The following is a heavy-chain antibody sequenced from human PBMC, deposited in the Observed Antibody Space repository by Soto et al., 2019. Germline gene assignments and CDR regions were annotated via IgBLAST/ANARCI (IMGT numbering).Heavy chain of an antibody. CDR1: GRKVSSYY. Sequence: GSLPSSCEAPGRKVSSYYRSRSRQVPGKGLEWVSIIYSGGSTYYADSVKGRFTISRDNSKNTLYLQMNSLRADDTAVYDCARGLVRAVLDYWRKRTLDIVTS. J-gene: IGHJ4*02. D-gene: IGHD3-10*02. CDR2: IYSGGST. CDR3: ARGLVRAVLDY. V-gene: IGHV3-66*01.